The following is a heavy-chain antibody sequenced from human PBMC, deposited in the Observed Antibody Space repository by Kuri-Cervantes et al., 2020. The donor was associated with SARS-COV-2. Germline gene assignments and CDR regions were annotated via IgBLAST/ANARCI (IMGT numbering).Heavy chain of an antibody. CDR3: ASDPSLTISNWFDP. V-gene: IGHV1-2*02. J-gene: IGHJ5*02. Sequence: GESLKISCKASGYTFTGYYMHWVRQAPGQGLEWMGWINPNSGGTNYAQKFQGRVTMTRDTSISTAYMELSRLRSDDTAVYYCASDPSLTISNWFDPWGQGALVTVSS. D-gene: IGHD3-3*01. CDR2: INPNSGGT. CDR1: GYTFTGYY.